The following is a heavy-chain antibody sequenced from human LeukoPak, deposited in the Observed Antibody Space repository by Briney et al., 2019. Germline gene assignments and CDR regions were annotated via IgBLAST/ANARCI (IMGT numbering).Heavy chain of an antibody. V-gene: IGHV3-15*01. CDR3: TTRRQDGW. Sequence: GGSLRLSCVGSGFTFSDAWMSWVRQAPGKGLEWVGRIKSKSDGGTIDYAAPVKGRFTISRDNSRNTLYLQMNSLKTEDTAVYYCTTRRQDGWWGQGTLVTVS. CDR1: GFTFSDAW. D-gene: IGHD2-15*01. CDR2: IKSKSDGGTI. J-gene: IGHJ4*02.